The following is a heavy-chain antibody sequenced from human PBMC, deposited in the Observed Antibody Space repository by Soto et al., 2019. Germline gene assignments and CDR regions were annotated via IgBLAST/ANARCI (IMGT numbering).Heavy chain of an antibody. V-gene: IGHV3-23*01. CDR2: ISGSGGST. CDR1: GFTFSSYA. D-gene: IGHD2-2*01. CDR3: AKDSPFDIVVVPASTPYYYYGMDV. Sequence: GGSLRLSCAASGFTFSSYAMSWVRQAPGKGLEWVSAISGSGGSTYYADSVKGRFTISRDNSKNTLYLQMNSLRAEDTAVYYCAKDSPFDIVVVPASTPYYYYGMDVWAQGTTGTVS. J-gene: IGHJ6*02.